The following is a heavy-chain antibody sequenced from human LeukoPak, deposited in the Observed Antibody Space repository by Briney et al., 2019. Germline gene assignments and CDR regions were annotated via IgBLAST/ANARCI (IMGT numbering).Heavy chain of an antibody. CDR2: MNPNSGNT. CDR3: ARDLTVTTGEFDY. D-gene: IGHD4-17*01. J-gene: IGHJ4*02. CDR1: GYTFTSYD. Sequence: ASVKVSCKASGYTFTSYDINWLRQATGQGLEWMGWMNPNSGNTGYAQKFQGRVTMTRNTSISTAYMELSSLRSEDTAVYYCARDLTVTTGEFDYWGQGTLVTVSS. V-gene: IGHV1-8*01.